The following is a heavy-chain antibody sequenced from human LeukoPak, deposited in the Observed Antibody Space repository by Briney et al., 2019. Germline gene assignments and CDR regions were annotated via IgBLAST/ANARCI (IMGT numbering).Heavy chain of an antibody. CDR2: IDHRGTA. V-gene: IGHV4-34*01. D-gene: IGHD3-3*01. CDR1: GAAYNAYY. J-gene: IGHJ4*02. Sequence: SETLSLTCAVYGAAYNAYYWSWIRQPPGKGLEWIGDIDHRGTATYNPSLKSRLTISADASKNQCSLKLNSVTDADTAVYYCAVGITILGVAASFDSWGQGNLVIVSS. CDR3: AVGITILGVAASFDS.